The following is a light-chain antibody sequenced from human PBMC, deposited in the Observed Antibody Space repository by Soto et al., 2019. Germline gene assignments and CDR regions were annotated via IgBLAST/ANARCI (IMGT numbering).Light chain of an antibody. CDR1: QGISSY. V-gene: IGKV1-9*01. Sequence: DIQLTQSPSFLSASVGDRVTITCRASQGISSYLAWYQQKPGKAPKLLIYAASTLQSGVPSRFSGSGSGTEFTLTISSLQPEYFATYYCQHLNSYRTFGQGTKVEIK. CDR3: QHLNSYRT. J-gene: IGKJ1*01. CDR2: AAS.